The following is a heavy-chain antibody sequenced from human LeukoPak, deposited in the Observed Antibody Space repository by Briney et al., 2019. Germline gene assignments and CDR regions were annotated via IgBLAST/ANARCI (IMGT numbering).Heavy chain of an antibody. CDR2: IRYDGSTK. J-gene: IGHJ4*02. CDR1: GFTFSSYA. Sequence: GGSLSLSLAASGFTFSSYAMHGVRKAPGRGRGGGAFIRYDGSTKYYADSVKGRFTISRDNSKNTLYLQMNSLRPEDTAVYYCAKVVSSSWGYFDYWGQGTLVTVSS. CDR3: AKVVSSSWGYFDY. V-gene: IGHV3-30*02. D-gene: IGHD6-13*01.